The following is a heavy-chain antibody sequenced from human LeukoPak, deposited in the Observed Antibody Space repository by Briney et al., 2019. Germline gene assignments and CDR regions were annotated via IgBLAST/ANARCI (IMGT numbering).Heavy chain of an antibody. CDR3: ARASGANDSSEEQEDYFDY. Sequence: GASVKVSCKASGYTFTSYYMHWVRQAPGQGLEWMGIINPSGGSTSSAQKFQGRVTMTRDTSTSTVYMELSSLRSEDTAVYYCARASGANDSSEEQEDYFDYWGQGTLVTVSS. CDR1: GYTFTSYY. V-gene: IGHV1-46*01. J-gene: IGHJ4*02. CDR2: INPSGGST. D-gene: IGHD3-22*01.